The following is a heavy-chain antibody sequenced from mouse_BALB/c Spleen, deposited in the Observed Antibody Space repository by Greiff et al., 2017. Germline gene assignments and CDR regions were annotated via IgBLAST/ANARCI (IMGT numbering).Heavy chain of an antibody. V-gene: IGHV5-17*02. D-gene: IGHD2-14*01. CDR1: GFTFSSFG. Sequence: EVKLVESGGGLVQPGGSRKLSCAASGFTFSSFGMHWVRQAPEKGLEWVAYISSGSSTIYYADTVKGRFTISRDNPKNTLFLQMTSLRSEDTAMYYCARSPYYRYDVGAYWGQGTLVTVSA. J-gene: IGHJ3*01. CDR2: ISSGSSTI. CDR3: ARSPYYRYDVGAY.